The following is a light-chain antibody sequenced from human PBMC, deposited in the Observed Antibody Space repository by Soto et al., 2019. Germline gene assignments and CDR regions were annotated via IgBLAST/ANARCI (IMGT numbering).Light chain of an antibody. CDR3: QQYGSSPRT. Sequence: EIVLTQSPCTLPWSAGGRATLSCRASQSVSSNFLAWYQQKHGQAPRLLISGASNRATGIPDRFSGSGYVTDFNLTISRLETEDFAVYYCQQYGSSPRTFGQGTKVDIK. V-gene: IGKV3-20*01. J-gene: IGKJ1*01. CDR1: QSVSSNF. CDR2: GAS.